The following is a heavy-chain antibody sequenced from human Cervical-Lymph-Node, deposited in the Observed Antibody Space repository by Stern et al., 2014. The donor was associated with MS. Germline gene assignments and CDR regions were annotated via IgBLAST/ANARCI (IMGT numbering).Heavy chain of an antibody. V-gene: IGHV5-51*01. CDR1: GYTFTSYW. J-gene: IGHJ4*02. Sequence: EVQLVESGPEVKRPGESLKISCQASGYTFTSYWIGWVRQMPGKGLEWIAIIFPGGSDIRYSPSFQGQVTISADKSSRPAYLQWNNLKASDTAIYYCARQRYFDYWGQGTLVTVSS. CDR3: ARQRYFDY. CDR2: IFPGGSDI.